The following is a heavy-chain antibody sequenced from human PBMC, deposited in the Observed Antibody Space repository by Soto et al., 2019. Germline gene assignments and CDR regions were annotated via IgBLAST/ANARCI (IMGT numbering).Heavy chain of an antibody. D-gene: IGHD3-9*01. J-gene: IGHJ4*02. CDR1: GYTFTSYA. CDR2: INAGNGNT. CDR3: AREVDPNYDILTGMYFDY. V-gene: IGHV1-3*01. Sequence: QVQLVQSGAEVKKPGASVKVSCKASGYTFTSYAMHWVRQAPGQRREWMGWINAGNGNTKYSQKFQGRVTITRDTSASTAYMELSSLRSEDTAVYYCAREVDPNYDILTGMYFDYWGQGTLVTVSS.